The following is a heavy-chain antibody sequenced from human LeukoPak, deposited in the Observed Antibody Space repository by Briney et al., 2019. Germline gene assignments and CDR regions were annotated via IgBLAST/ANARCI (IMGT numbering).Heavy chain of an antibody. CDR2: ISSRDGTI. Sequence: PGGSLRLSCGVAGFTLSDYYMSWIRQAPGKGLEWISDISSRDGTINFADSVRGRFAASWDNGKNSLFLQMNSLRADDTAIYYCARETVAGTFDHWGQGALVTVSS. J-gene: IGHJ4*02. CDR1: GFTLSDYY. V-gene: IGHV3-11*01. CDR3: ARETVAGTFDH. D-gene: IGHD6-19*01.